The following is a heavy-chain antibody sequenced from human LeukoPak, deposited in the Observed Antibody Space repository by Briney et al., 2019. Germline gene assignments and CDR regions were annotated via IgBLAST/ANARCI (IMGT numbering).Heavy chain of an antibody. J-gene: IGHJ6*03. CDR3: ARIDSSWYYYYMDV. Sequence: PSETLSLTCAVYGGSFSGYYWSWIRQPPGKGLEWIGEINHSGSTNYNPSLKSRVTTSVDTSKNQFSLKLSSVTAADTAVYYCARIDSSWYYYYMDVWSKGTTVTVSS. V-gene: IGHV4-34*01. CDR2: INHSGST. D-gene: IGHD6-13*01. CDR1: GGSFSGYY.